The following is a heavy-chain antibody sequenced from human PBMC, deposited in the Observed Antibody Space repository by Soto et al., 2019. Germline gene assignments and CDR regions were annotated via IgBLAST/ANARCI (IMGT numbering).Heavy chain of an antibody. CDR2: ISYDGSNK. CDR3: AKISPTPHLNMDV. CDR1: GFTFSSYG. D-gene: IGHD3-3*01. J-gene: IGHJ6*01. Sequence: QVQLVESGGGVVQPGRSLRLSCAASGFTFSSYGMHWVRQAPGKGLEWVAVISYDGSNKYYADSVKGRFTISRDNSKNTLYLQMNSLRAEDTAVYYCAKISPTPHLNMDVW. V-gene: IGHV3-30*18.